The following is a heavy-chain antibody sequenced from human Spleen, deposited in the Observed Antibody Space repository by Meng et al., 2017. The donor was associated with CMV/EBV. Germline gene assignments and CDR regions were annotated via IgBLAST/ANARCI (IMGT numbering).Heavy chain of an antibody. CDR3: ARNPDRGHDGLERSLDF. CDR2: ISITGSII. J-gene: IGHJ4*02. CDR1: GFTLSDYY. V-gene: IGHV3-11*04. Sequence: GGSLRLSCAASGFTLSDYYMSWIRQAPGRGLEWVSLISITGSIIHYADSVKGRFTISRDNAKNVLYLQMNNLRPEDTALYYCARNPDRGHDGLERSLDFWGQGTLVTVSS. D-gene: IGHD3-10*01.